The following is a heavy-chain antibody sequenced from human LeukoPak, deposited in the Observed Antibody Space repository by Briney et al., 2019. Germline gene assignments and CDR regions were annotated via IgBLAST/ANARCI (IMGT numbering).Heavy chain of an antibody. J-gene: IGHJ4*02. CDR3: ARAYNWNDIDY. CDR2: IWYDGSNK. Sequence: GSLRLSCAASGFSFSTYAMHWVRQAPGKGLEWVAVIWYDGSNKYYADSVKGRFTISRDNSKDTLYLQMDSLRAEDAALYYCARAYNWNDIDYWGQGTLVTVSS. CDR1: GFSFSTYA. D-gene: IGHD1-20*01. V-gene: IGHV3-33*01.